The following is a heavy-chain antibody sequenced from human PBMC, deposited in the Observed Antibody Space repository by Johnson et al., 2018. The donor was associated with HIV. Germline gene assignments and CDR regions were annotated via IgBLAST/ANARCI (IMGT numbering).Heavy chain of an antibody. CDR2: ISWNSGSI. CDR1: GFTFDDYA. V-gene: IGHV3-9*01. J-gene: IGHJ3*02. D-gene: IGHD1-26*01. CDR3: ARGDGGSTDAFDI. Sequence: VQLVESGGGLVQPGRSLRLSCAASGFTFDDYAIHWVRQAPGKGLEWVSGISWNSGSIGYADSVKGRFTISRENSKNTLYLQMNSLRAEDTALYYCARGDGGSTDAFDIWGQGTMVTVSS.